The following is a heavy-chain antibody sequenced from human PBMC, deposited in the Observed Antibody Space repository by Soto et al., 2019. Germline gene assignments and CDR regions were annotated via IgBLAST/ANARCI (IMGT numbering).Heavy chain of an antibody. J-gene: IGHJ4*02. CDR2: ISTSGHV. CDR3: ARDNNDFWSLYPLAFDY. V-gene: IGHV4-4*07. CDR1: GGSISGYY. D-gene: IGHD3-3*01. Sequence: SETLSLTCTISGGSISGYYWGWIRQPPGKGLEWIGRISTSGHVVSKVSLRSRLTMSVDMSNNHFSLKLTSVTAADTAVYYCARDNNDFWSLYPLAFDYWGQGALVTVSS.